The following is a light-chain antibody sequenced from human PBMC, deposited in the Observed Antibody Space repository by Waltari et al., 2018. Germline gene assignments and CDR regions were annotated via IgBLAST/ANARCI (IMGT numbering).Light chain of an antibody. CDR2: TAC. CDR1: RTTSSY. V-gene: IGKV1-39*01. Sequence: DIQMTQSPSSLSASVGDRVTITCRASRTTSSYLNWYQQKPGKAPKLLTYTACTLQPGVPSRFSGSGSGTDFTLTISSLQPEDFATYYCQQSHSTPLTFGGGTKVEIK. J-gene: IGKJ4*01. CDR3: QQSHSTPLT.